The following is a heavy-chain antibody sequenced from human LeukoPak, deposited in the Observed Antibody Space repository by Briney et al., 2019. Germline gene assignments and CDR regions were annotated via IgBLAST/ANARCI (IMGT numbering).Heavy chain of an antibody. Sequence: GGSLRLSCAASGFTFSSYGMSWVRQAPGKGLEWVSVIYSGGSTYYADSVKGRFTISRDNSKNTLYLQMNSLRAEDTAVYYCASYYDSSGFDYWGQGTLVTVSS. D-gene: IGHD3-22*01. J-gene: IGHJ4*02. CDR1: GFTFSSYG. CDR3: ASYYDSSGFDY. V-gene: IGHV3-66*01. CDR2: IYSGGST.